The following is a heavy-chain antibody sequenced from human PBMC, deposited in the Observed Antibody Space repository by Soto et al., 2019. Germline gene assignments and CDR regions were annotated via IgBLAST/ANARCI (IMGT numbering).Heavy chain of an antibody. CDR3: ARGPNYYDSSGYPDY. D-gene: IGHD3-22*01. Sequence: SETLSLTCTVSGGSISSGDYYWSWIRQPPGKGLEWIGYIYYSGSTYYNPSLKSRVTISVDTSKNQFSLKLSSVTAADTAVYYCARGPNYYDSSGYPDYWGQGTLVTVSS. V-gene: IGHV4-30-4*01. CDR1: GGSISSGDYY. J-gene: IGHJ4*02. CDR2: IYYSGST.